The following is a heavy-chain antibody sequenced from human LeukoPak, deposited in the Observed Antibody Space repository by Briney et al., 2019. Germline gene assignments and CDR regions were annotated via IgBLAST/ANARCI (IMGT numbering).Heavy chain of an antibody. J-gene: IGHJ4*02. CDR1: GGSFSSYY. CDR3: ARGFYYDFWSGVKWHPTYYFDY. Sequence: SETLSLTCSVSGGSFSSYYWTWMRQPPGRGLEWIGYIYDNGRTLYTPSLKSRVTISLDTYKNQLSLRLDSVTAADTAVYYCARGFYYDFWSGVKWHPTYYFDYWGRGTLVTVSS. CDR2: IYDNGRT. D-gene: IGHD3-3*01. V-gene: IGHV4-59*01.